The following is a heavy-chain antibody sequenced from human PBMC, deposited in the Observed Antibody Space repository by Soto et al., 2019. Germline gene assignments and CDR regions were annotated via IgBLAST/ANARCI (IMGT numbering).Heavy chain of an antibody. J-gene: IGHJ4*02. CDR3: PRHITMFRVVTGPYFVC. D-gene: IGHD3-3*01. V-gene: IGHV5-51*01. CDR2: IYPGDSDT. Sequence: GESLKISCKGSGYSFTSYWIGWVRQMPGKGLEWMGIIYPGDSDTRYSPSFQGQVTISADKSISTAYLQWSSLKASDTAMYYCPRHITMFRVVTGPYFVCWGLGTLATVSS. CDR1: GYSFTSYW.